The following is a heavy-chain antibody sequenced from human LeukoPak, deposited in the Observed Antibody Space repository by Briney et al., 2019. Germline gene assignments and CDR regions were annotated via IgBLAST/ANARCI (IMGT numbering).Heavy chain of an antibody. CDR3: AFGTYSGYEWDY. Sequence: PGGSLRLSCAASGFTFNTYWMHWVRRAPGKGLVWVSYISNSGSRITYADSVKGRFTISRDNAKNTLYLQMNSLRAEDTAVYYCAFGTYSGYEWDYWGQGTLVTVSS. V-gene: IGHV3-74*01. D-gene: IGHD5-12*01. CDR2: ISNSGSRI. J-gene: IGHJ4*02. CDR1: GFTFNTYW.